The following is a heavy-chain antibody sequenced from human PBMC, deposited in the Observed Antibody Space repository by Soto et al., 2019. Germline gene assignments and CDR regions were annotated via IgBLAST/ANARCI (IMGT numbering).Heavy chain of an antibody. CDR2: INPNSGGT. CDR3: ARDRITGTTSTVDY. J-gene: IGHJ4*02. V-gene: IGHV1-2*02. D-gene: IGHD1-7*01. Sequence: GASVKVSCKASGYTFTGYYMHWVRQAPGQGLEWMGWINPNSGGTNYAQKFQGRVTMTRDTSISTAYMELSRLRSDDTAVYYCARDRITGTTSTVDYWGQGTLVTVSS. CDR1: GYTFTGYY.